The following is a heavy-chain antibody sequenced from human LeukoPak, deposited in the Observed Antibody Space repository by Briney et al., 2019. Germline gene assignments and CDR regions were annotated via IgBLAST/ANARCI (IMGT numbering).Heavy chain of an antibody. J-gene: IGHJ4*02. V-gene: IGHV3-23*01. CDR2: ISGSGGST. CDR1: GFTFSSYA. CDR3: AKRHYDFWSGYQNQMYYFDY. Sequence: GGSLRLSCAASGFTFSSYAMSWVRQAPGKGLEWVSAISGSGGSTYYADSVKGRFTISRDNSKNTLYLQMNSLRAEDTAVYYCAKRHYDFWSGYQNQMYYFDYWGQGTLVTVSS. D-gene: IGHD3-3*01.